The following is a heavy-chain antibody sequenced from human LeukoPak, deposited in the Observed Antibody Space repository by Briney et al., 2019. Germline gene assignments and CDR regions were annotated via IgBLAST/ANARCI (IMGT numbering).Heavy chain of an antibody. CDR2: ITGSGGNT. CDR3: AKWGDYDVLTGYYVSDY. Sequence: GGSLRLSCAASGFTFSNYAMSWVRQAPGKGLEWVSAITGSGGNTYYADSVKGRFTISRDNSKNTMFLQMNSLRAEDTAVYYCAKWGDYDVLTGYYVSDYWGQGTLVTVSS. D-gene: IGHD3-9*01. CDR1: GFTFSNYA. J-gene: IGHJ4*02. V-gene: IGHV3-23*01.